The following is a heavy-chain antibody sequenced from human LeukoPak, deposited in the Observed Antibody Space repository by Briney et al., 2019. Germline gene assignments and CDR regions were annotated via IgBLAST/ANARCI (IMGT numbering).Heavy chain of an antibody. J-gene: IGHJ4*02. D-gene: IGHD4-17*01. Sequence: PGGSLRLSCAASGFTFSTYSMNWVRQAPGKGLEWVSYISSSSSTMFYADSVKGRFTISRDNAKNSLFLQMNSLRDEDTAVYYYASRAYGDYGFDYWGQGTLVTVSS. CDR1: GFTFSTYS. CDR3: ASRAYGDYGFDY. V-gene: IGHV3-48*02. CDR2: ISSSSSTM.